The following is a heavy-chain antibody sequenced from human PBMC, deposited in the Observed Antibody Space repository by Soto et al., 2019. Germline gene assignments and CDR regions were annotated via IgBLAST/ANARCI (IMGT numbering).Heavy chain of an antibody. V-gene: IGHV3-23*01. CDR2: IGRTGGST. CDR1: GFTFRNYA. CDR3: AKNPLLGQWLEPFDY. D-gene: IGHD6-19*01. J-gene: IGHJ4*02. Sequence: EVQLLESGGGLVQPGGSLRLSCGVSGFTFRNYAMSWVRQAPGKGLEWVSTIGRTGGSTYYADSAKGRFIISRDNSKNTLFLQMNALRAEDTAVYYCAKNPLLGQWLEPFDYWGQGTLVTASS.